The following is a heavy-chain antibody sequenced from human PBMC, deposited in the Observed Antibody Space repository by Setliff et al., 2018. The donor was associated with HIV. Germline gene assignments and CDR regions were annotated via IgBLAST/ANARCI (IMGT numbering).Heavy chain of an antibody. CDR3: VRIGHGYSFANRFDP. D-gene: IGHD5-18*01. V-gene: IGHV3-30*04. J-gene: IGHJ5*02. CDR1: GFDFSGYS. Sequence: GGSLRLSCVASGFDFSGYSMPWVRQAPGKGPEWVAAISHDAVKTYYADAVRGRFIISRDNSKNTVYLQMNNLRVDDTAVYYCVRIGHGYSFANRFDPWGQGT. CDR2: ISHDAVKT.